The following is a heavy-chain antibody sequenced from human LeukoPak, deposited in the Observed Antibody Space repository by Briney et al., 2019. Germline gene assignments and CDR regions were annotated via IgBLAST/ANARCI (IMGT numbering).Heavy chain of an antibody. CDR3: ARGPSIAARYDAFDI. J-gene: IGHJ3*02. D-gene: IGHD6-6*01. V-gene: IGHV3-48*03. Sequence: GGSLRLSCAASEFTFTSYELNWVRQAPGKGLEWVSYISSSGNTISYADSVKGRFTISRGNAKNSLYLQVISLRAEDTAVYYCARGPSIAARYDAFDIWGQGTMVTVSS. CDR2: ISSSGNTI. CDR1: EFTFTSYE.